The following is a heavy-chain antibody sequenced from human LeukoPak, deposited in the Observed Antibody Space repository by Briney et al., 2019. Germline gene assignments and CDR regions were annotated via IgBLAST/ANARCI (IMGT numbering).Heavy chain of an antibody. V-gene: IGHV4-39*01. CDR2: IYYSGST. CDR1: GGSISSSSYY. J-gene: IGHJ5*02. CDR3: ARSAAYYDFWSGISFDP. Sequence: SETLSLTCTVSGGSISSSSYYWGWIRQPPGKGLVWIGSIYYSGSTYYNPSLKSRVTISVDTSKNQFSLKLSSVTAADTAVYYCARSAAYYDFWSGISFDPWGQGTLVTVSS. D-gene: IGHD3-3*01.